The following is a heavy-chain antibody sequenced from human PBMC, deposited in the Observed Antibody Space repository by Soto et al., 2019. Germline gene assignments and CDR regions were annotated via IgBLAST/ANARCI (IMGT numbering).Heavy chain of an antibody. CDR1: GGTFSSYA. D-gene: IGHD3-16*02. CDR2: IIPIFGTA. Sequence: SVKVSCKASGGTFSSYAISWVRQAPGQGLEWMGGIIPIFGTANYAQKFQGRVTITADESTSTAYMELSSLRSEDTAVYYCARDRMITFGGVIPTEFRGYYYYGMDVWGQGTTVTVS. CDR3: ARDRMITFGGVIPTEFRGYYYYGMDV. J-gene: IGHJ6*02. V-gene: IGHV1-69*13.